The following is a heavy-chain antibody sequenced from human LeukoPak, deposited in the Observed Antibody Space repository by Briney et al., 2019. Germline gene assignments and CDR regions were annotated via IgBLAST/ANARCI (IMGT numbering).Heavy chain of an antibody. Sequence: GGSLRLSCAASGFTFSSYAMNWVRQAPGKGLEWVSSITGSGGSTYYADSVKGWFTISRDNSKNTLYLQMNSLRAEDTAVYYCARTYSSYYDYWGQGTLVTVSS. CDR2: ITGSGGST. CDR1: GFTFSSYA. CDR3: ARTYSSYYDY. V-gene: IGHV3-23*01. D-gene: IGHD3-22*01. J-gene: IGHJ4*02.